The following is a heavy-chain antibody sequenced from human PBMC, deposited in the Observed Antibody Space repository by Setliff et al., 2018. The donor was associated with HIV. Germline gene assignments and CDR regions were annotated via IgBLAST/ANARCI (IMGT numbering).Heavy chain of an antibody. CDR2: ITSRSVST. CDR1: GFIFSDFY. Sequence: GGSLRLSCAASGFIFSDFYMSWIRQAPGKGLEWVSSITSRSVSTCYADSVKGRFTISRDNANDSLYLQMNTLRAEDTAAYCCARVYVANIAAAGPYFDYWGQGTLVTVSS. CDR3: ARVYVANIAAAGPYFDY. J-gene: IGHJ4*02. D-gene: IGHD6-13*01. V-gene: IGHV3-11*04.